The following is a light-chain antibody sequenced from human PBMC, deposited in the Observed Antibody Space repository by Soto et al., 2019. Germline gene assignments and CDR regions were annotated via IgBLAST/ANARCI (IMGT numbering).Light chain of an antibody. V-gene: IGKV1-5*03. Sequence: DIQMTQSPSTLSASVGYRVTITCRASQSILSWLAWYQHKPGKAPKLLIYKASTLKSGVPSRFSGSGSGTEFTLTISSLQPDDFATYYRQHYNSYSEAFGQGTKVDIK. CDR3: QHYNSYSEA. J-gene: IGKJ1*01. CDR2: KAS. CDR1: QSILSW.